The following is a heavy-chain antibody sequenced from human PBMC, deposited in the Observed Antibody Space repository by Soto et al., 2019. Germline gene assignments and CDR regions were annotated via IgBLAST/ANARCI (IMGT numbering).Heavy chain of an antibody. CDR1: GYTFTSYY. CDR2: MNPNSGNT. CDR3: ARSIVVVTAADY. Sequence: ASVKVSCKASGYTFTSYYINWVRQATGQGLEWMGWMNPNSGNTGYAQKFQGRVTMTRNTSISTAYMELSSLRSEDTAVYYCARSIVVVTAADYWGQGTLVTVSS. D-gene: IGHD2-21*02. V-gene: IGHV1-8*01. J-gene: IGHJ4*02.